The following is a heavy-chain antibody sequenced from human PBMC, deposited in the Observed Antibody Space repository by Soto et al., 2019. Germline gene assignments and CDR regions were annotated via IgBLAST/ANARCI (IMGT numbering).Heavy chain of an antibody. D-gene: IGHD5-12*01. J-gene: IGHJ5*02. CDR2: IYYSGST. CDR3: ARDAEMATIGGWFDP. V-gene: IGHV4-30-4*01. CDR1: GGSISSGDYY. Sequence: NPSETLSLTCTVSGGSISSGDYYWSWIRQPPGKGLEWIGYIYYSGSTYYNPSLKSRVTISVDTSKNQFSLKLSSVTAADTAVYYCARDAEMATIGGWFDPWGQGTLVTVSS.